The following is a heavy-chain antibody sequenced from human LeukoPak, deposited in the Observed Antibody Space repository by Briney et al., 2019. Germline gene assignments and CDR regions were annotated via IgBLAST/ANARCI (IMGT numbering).Heavy chain of an antibody. J-gene: IGHJ4*02. D-gene: IGHD2-2*02. V-gene: IGHV4-4*02. Sequence: SETLSLTCAVSGGSISSSNWWSWVRQPPGKGLEWIGEIYHSGSTYYNPSLKSRVTISVDTSKNQFSLKLSSVTAADTAVYYCARESVICSSTSCYIAWGQGTLVTVSS. CDR3: ARESVICSSTSCYIA. CDR2: IYHSGST. CDR1: GGSISSSNW.